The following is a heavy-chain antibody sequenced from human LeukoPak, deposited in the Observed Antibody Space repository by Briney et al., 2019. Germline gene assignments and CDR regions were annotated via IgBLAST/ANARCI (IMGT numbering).Heavy chain of an antibody. D-gene: IGHD1-26*01. Sequence: PSETLSLTCAVYGGSFSGYYWSWIRQPPGKGLEWIGSIYYSGSTYYNPSLKSRVTISVDTSKNQFSLKLSSVTAADTAVYYCARHEELLRNFDYWGQGTLVTVSS. J-gene: IGHJ4*02. V-gene: IGHV4-34*01. CDR1: GGSFSGYY. CDR3: ARHEELLRNFDY. CDR2: IYYSGST.